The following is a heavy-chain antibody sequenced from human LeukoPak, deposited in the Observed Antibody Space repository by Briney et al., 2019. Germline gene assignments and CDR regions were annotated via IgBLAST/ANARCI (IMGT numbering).Heavy chain of an antibody. CDR3: ATIFGVVIIPADDVFDI. CDR2: INPNSGGT. D-gene: IGHD3-3*01. CDR1: GYTFTGYY. V-gene: IGHV1-2*06. J-gene: IGHJ3*02. Sequence: GASVKVSCKASGYTFTGYYMHWVRQAPGQGLEWMGRINPNSGGTNYAQKFQGRVTMTRDTSISTAYMELSRLRSDDTAVYYCATIFGVVIIPADDVFDIWGQGTMVTVSS.